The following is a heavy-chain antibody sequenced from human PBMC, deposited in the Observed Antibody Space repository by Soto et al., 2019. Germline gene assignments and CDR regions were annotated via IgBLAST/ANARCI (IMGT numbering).Heavy chain of an antibody. CDR3: ARAPSPHLFDY. J-gene: IGHJ4*02. Sequence: ASVKVSCKASGYTFTSYGISWVRQAPGQGLEWMGWISPYHGNTNYAQKLQGRVTVTTDKSTSTAYMELSSLRSEDTAVYYCARAPSPHLFDYWGQGTLVTVSS. CDR1: GYTFTSYG. V-gene: IGHV1-18*01. CDR2: ISPYHGNT.